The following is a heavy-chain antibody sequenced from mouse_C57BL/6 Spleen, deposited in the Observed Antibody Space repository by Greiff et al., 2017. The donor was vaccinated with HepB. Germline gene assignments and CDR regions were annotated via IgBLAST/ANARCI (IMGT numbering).Heavy chain of an antibody. CDR2: IRNKANGYTT. CDR1: GFTFTDYY. V-gene: IGHV7-3*01. J-gene: IGHJ1*03. Sequence: DVQLVESGGGLVQPGGSLSLSCAASGFTFTDYYMSWVRQPPGKALEWLGFIRNKANGYTTEYSASVKGRFTISRDNSQSILYLQMNALRAEDSATYYCARYIKDGYYWYFDVWGTGTTVTVSS. D-gene: IGHD2-3*01. CDR3: ARYIKDGYYWYFDV.